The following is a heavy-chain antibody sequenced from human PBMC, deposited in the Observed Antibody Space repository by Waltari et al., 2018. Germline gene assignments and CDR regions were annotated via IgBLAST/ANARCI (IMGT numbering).Heavy chain of an antibody. CDR3: ASVGDGYNRNY. CDR2: INNDGSLT. J-gene: IGHJ4*02. D-gene: IGHD1-26*01. Sequence: EVQLVESGGGLVQPGGSLRLSCAASGFTFRSYWRHWFRQAPGKGLVGVSRINNDGSLTTYADSVKGRFTISRDNAKNTVFLQMNSLGAEDTAVYYCASVGDGYNRNYWGQGTLVTVSS. CDR1: GFTFRSYW. V-gene: IGHV3-74*01.